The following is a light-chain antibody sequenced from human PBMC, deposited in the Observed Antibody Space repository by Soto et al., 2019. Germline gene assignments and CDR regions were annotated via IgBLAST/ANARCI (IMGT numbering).Light chain of an antibody. V-gene: IGKV3-20*01. J-gene: IGKJ1*01. Sequence: EIVLTQSPGTLSLSPGERATLSCRASQSVRSDYLAWYQQMAGQVPRLLIYGASSRATGIPDRFSGSGSGTDFTLTISRLEPEDFAVYYCQQYGNSPWTFGQGTRVEIK. CDR3: QQYGNSPWT. CDR1: QSVRSDY. CDR2: GAS.